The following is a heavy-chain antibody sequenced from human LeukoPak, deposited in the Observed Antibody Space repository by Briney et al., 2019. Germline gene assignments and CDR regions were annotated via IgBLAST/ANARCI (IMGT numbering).Heavy chain of an antibody. CDR2: INPNSGGT. J-gene: IGHJ4*02. D-gene: IGHD3-22*01. Sequence: GASVKVSCKASGYTFTGYYMHWVRQAPGQGLEWMGWINPNSGGTNYAQKFQGRVTMTRDTSISTAYMELSRLRSDDTAAYYCARVAYYYDSSGYLDYWGQGTLVTVSS. CDR3: ARVAYYYDSSGYLDY. CDR1: GYTFTGYY. V-gene: IGHV1-2*02.